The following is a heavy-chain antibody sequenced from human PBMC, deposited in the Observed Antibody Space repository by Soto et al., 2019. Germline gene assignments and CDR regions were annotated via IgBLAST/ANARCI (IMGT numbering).Heavy chain of an antibody. CDR2: LSYEGSEE. D-gene: IGHD6-19*01. Sequence: QVRLVESGGGVVQPGRSLRLSCAASGFNFGVFGMHWVRQAPGKGLEWLSVLSYEGSEEYYADSVRGRFTISRDNSKNTLLLEMESLRVEDTGVYYCALTRRSSLLEVAGPGFEYWGQGTLVTVS. CDR3: ALTRRSSLLEVAGPGFEY. V-gene: IGHV3-30*03. J-gene: IGHJ4*02. CDR1: GFNFGVFG.